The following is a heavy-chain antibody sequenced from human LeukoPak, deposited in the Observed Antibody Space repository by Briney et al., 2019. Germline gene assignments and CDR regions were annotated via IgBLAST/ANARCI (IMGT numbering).Heavy chain of an antibody. J-gene: IGHJ4*02. D-gene: IGHD2-2*01. CDR1: GYTFTSYG. CDR3: ARGRRSEGSREFDY. CDR2: VSAYNGNT. Sequence: ASVKVSCKASGYTFTSYGISWVRQAPGQGPEWMGWVSAYNGNTNYAQKLQGRVTMTTDTSTSTAYMELRRLRSDDTAVYYCARGRRSEGSREFDYWGQGTLVTVSS. V-gene: IGHV1-18*01.